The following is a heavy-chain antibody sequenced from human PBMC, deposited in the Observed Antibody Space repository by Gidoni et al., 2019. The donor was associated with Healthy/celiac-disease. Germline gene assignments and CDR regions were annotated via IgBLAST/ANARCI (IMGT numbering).Heavy chain of an antibody. J-gene: IGHJ4*02. Sequence: VQAWAEGKKTGAPVKVSCTASGYTFPSYVINRVGQATGQGLEWMGWMNPNSGNTGYAQKFQGRVTMTRNTSISTAYMELSSLRSEDTAVYYCARGGGIEGYWGQGTLVTVSS. CDR2: MNPNSGNT. D-gene: IGHD1-26*01. CDR1: GYTFPSYV. CDR3: ARGGGIEGY. V-gene: IGHV1-8*01.